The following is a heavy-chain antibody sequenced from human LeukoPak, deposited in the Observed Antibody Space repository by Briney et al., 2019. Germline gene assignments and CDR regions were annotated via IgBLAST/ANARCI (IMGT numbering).Heavy chain of an antibody. Sequence: PSETLSLTCTVSGGSISSYYWSWIRQPPGKGREWIGYINHIGSTNYNPSLRSRVTISVDTSKNQFSLKLRSVTAADTAVYYCASEALTIFPPYFDSWGQGTLVTVSS. J-gene: IGHJ4*02. D-gene: IGHD3-9*01. CDR1: GGSISSYY. CDR2: INHIGST. V-gene: IGHV4-59*01. CDR3: ASEALTIFPPYFDS.